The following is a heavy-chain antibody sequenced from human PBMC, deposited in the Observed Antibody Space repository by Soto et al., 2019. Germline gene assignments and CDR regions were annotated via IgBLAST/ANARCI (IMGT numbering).Heavy chain of an antibody. Sequence: SETLSLTCAVYGGYFSGYYWSWIRQPPGKGLEWIGEINHSGSTNYNPSLKSRVTISVDTSKNQFSLKLSSVTAADTAVYYCAREPYYYGSGSYSWGQGTLVTVSS. V-gene: IGHV4-34*01. CDR3: AREPYYYGSGSYS. CDR1: GGYFSGYY. J-gene: IGHJ4*02. D-gene: IGHD3-10*01. CDR2: INHSGST.